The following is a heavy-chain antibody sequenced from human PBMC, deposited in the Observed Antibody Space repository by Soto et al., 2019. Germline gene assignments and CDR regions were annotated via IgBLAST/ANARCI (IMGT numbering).Heavy chain of an antibody. CDR3: AKRRGAGGHFDY. J-gene: IGHJ4*02. CDR2: VSIGGST. V-gene: IGHV3-23*01. CDR1: GFTFSSYA. Sequence: GGSLRLSCAASGFTFSSYAMGWFRQGPGKGLEWVAVVSIGGSTHYADSVRGRFTISRDNSKNTLSLQMNSLTAEDTAVYFCAKRRGAGGHFDYWGKGAPVTVSS. D-gene: IGHD1-26*01.